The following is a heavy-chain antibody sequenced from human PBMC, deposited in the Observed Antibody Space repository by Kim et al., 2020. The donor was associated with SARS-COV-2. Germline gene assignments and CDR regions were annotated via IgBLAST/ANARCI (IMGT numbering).Heavy chain of an antibody. D-gene: IGHD4-17*01. J-gene: IGHJ5*02. V-gene: IGHV3-11*01. CDR3: ARAGEVTTFNWFDP. Sequence: YYADSVKGRFTVSRDNATKTLFLQMNSLRVEDTAVYYCARAGEVTTFNWFDPWGQGTLVTVSS.